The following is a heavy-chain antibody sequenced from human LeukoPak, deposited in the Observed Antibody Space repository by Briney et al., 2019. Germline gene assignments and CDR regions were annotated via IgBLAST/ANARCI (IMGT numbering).Heavy chain of an antibody. D-gene: IGHD2-2*03. Sequence: GGSLRLSCAASGFTVSSNYMSWVRQAPGKGLEWVSVIYSGGSTYYADSVKGRFTISRDNSKNTLYLQMNSRRAEDTAVYYCARDWIYYYYGMDVWGQGTTVTVSS. J-gene: IGHJ6*02. CDR1: GFTVSSNY. CDR2: IYSGGST. CDR3: ARDWIYYYYGMDV. V-gene: IGHV3-66*01.